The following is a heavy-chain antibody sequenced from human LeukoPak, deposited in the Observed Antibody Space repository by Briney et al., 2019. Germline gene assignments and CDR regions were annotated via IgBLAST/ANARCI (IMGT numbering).Heavy chain of an antibody. J-gene: IGHJ4*02. CDR2: ISSSSSYI. CDR1: GFTFSSYS. D-gene: IGHD4-17*01. CDR3: ARDRADYGDIDY. Sequence: GGSLRLSCAASGFTFSSYSMNWVRQTPGKGLEWVSSISSSSSYIYYADSVESRFTISRDNAKNSLYLQMNSLKAEDTAVYYCARDRADYGDIDYWGQGTLVTVSS. V-gene: IGHV3-21*01.